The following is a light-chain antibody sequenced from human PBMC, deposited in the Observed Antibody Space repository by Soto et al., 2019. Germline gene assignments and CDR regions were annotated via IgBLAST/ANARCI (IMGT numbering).Light chain of an antibody. CDR2: DTS. V-gene: IGKV3-20*01. CDR3: QLHGRPPGT. J-gene: IGKJ1*01. CDR1: QSVRDRY. Sequence: IVLTNKRAAEASCTGERYTPSCTASQSVRDRYLAWYQQKPGQAPSLLIYDTSTRATGVPDRFSVSGSGTDSALVFSRVKPEDLPIHFWQLHGRPPGTFAQGTKVDIK.